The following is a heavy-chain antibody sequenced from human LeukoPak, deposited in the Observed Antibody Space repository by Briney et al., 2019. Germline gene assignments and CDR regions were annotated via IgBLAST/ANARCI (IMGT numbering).Heavy chain of an antibody. J-gene: IGHJ2*01. V-gene: IGHV4-59*08. Sequence: TSETLSLTCTVSGGSISSYYWSWIRQPPGKGLEYIGYIYYSGNTNSNPSLNSRVTISVDTSKNQFSLKLSSVTAADTAVYYCARRGSGASLEYYFDLWGRGTLVTV. CDR2: IYYSGNT. CDR3: ARRGSGASLEYYFDL. CDR1: GGSISSYY. D-gene: IGHD1-14*01.